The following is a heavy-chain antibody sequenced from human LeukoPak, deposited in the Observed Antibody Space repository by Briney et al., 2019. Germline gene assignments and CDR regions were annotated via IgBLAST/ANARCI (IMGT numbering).Heavy chain of an antibody. CDR2: IYHSGST. V-gene: IGHV4-38-2*02. Sequence: SEALSLPCKVSGYSISSGYYWVWTRQPPGKGLEWIGSIYHSGSTYYNPSLKSRGTISVDTSKNQFSLKLNSVTAADTAVYYCARKGPYGCYAVNCFDYWGQGTLVTVSS. J-gene: IGHJ4*02. CDR3: ARKGPYGCYAVNCFDY. D-gene: IGHD5-12*01. CDR1: GYSISSGYY.